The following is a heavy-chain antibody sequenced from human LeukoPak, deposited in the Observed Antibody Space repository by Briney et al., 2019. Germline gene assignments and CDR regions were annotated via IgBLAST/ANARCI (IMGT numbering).Heavy chain of an antibody. CDR1: GGSFSGYY. V-gene: IGHV4-59*01. Sequence: SETLSLTCAVYGGSFSGYYWSWIRQPPGKGLEWSGYIYYSGSTNYNPSLKSRVTISVDTSKNQFSLKLSSVTAADTAVYYCARGTINYYDSSGFFDYWGQGTLVTVSS. J-gene: IGHJ4*02. D-gene: IGHD3-22*01. CDR3: ARGTINYYDSSGFFDY. CDR2: IYYSGST.